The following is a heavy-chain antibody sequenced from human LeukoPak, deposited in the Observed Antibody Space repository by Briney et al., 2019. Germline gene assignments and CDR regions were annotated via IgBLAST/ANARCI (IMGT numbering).Heavy chain of an antibody. V-gene: IGHV3-48*01. CDR1: GFTFSNYH. Sequence: GGSLRLSCAASGFTFSNYHMNWVRQAPGKGLEWLSYIHSTSGSIHYADSVKGRFTISRDNAKNSLYLQMNSLRVEDTAIYYCAKGRGYCTGGSCYSDYWGQGTLVTVSS. CDR3: AKGRGYCTGGSCYSDY. D-gene: IGHD2-15*01. CDR2: IHSTSGSI. J-gene: IGHJ4*02.